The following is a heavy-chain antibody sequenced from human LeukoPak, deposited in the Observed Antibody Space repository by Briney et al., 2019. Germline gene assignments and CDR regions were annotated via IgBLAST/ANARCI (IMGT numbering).Heavy chain of an antibody. Sequence: SETLSLTCTVSGGSISGYYWSWIRQPPGKGLEWIGYIYYSGSTNYNPSLKSRVTISVDTSKNQFSLKLSSVTASDTAVYYCARDRGDFWSGYYILDYWGQGTLVTVSS. CDR1: GGSISGYY. V-gene: IGHV4-59*01. CDR3: ARDRGDFWSGYYILDY. CDR2: IYYSGST. D-gene: IGHD3-3*01. J-gene: IGHJ4*02.